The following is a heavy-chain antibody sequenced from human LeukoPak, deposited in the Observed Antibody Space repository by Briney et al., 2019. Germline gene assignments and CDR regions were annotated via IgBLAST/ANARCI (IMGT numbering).Heavy chain of an antibody. CDR2: INHSGST. Sequence: PSETLSLTCAVYGGSFSGYYWSWIRRPPGKGLEWIGEINHSGSTNYNPSLKSRVTISVDTSKNQFSLKVSSVTAADTAVYYCARRDDYSNYCDYYWNQGILVTVSS. J-gene: IGHJ4*02. CDR3: ARRDDYSNYCDYY. D-gene: IGHD4-11*01. CDR1: GGSFSGYY. V-gene: IGHV4-34*01.